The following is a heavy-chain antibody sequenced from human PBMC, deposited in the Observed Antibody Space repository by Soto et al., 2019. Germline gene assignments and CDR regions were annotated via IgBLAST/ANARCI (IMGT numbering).Heavy chain of an antibody. CDR3: ARDWNYIFDY. CDR2: INVSGGNT. J-gene: IGHJ4*02. D-gene: IGHD1-7*01. V-gene: IGHV1-18*01. CDR1: GYIFTHYG. Sequence: ASVKVSCKTSGYIFTHYGVSWVRQAPGQGLEWIGWINVSGGNTNFAQNLRGRVVLTTDTSTSTAYMELRSLTSDDTVVYYCARDWNYIFDYWGQGSLVTVS.